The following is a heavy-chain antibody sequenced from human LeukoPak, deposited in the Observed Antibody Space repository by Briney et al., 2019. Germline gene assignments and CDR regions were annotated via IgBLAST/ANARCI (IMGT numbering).Heavy chain of an antibody. CDR3: ARDTGFVFSVGPVFEGGRYYMDV. Sequence: GASVKVSCKASGYTFTGYYMHWVRQAPGQGLEWMGWINPNSGGTNYAQKFQGRVTMTRDTSISTAYMELSSLRSEDTAVYYCARDTGFVFSVGPVFEGGRYYMDVWGKGTTVTISS. CDR1: GYTFTGYY. D-gene: IGHD1-14*01. CDR2: INPNSGGT. V-gene: IGHV1-2*02. J-gene: IGHJ6*03.